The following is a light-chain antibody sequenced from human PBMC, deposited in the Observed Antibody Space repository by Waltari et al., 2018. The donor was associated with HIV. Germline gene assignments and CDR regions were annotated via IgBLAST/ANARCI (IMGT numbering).Light chain of an antibody. V-gene: IGKV3-11*01. Sequence: EIVLTQSPATLSLSPGERATLSCRASQSVSSYLAWYQQKHGQPPRLLTYVASDRATGIPARFSGIGSGTYFTLTITSLEPEDFAVYYCQQRANWPLTFGGGTKVEIK. CDR1: QSVSSY. CDR2: VAS. J-gene: IGKJ4*01. CDR3: QQRANWPLT.